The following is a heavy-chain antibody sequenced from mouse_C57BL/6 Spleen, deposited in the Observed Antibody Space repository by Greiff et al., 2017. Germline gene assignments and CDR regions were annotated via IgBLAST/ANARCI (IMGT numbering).Heavy chain of an antibody. CDR1: GYTFTSYG. D-gene: IGHD2-3*01. CDR2: IYPRSGNT. V-gene: IGHV1-81*01. CDR3: ARYDGYYLDY. J-gene: IGHJ2*01. Sequence: VQLVESGAELARPGASVKLSCKASGYTFTSYGISWVKQRTGQGLEWIGEIYPRSGNTYYNEKFKGKATLTADKSSSTAYMELRSLTSEDSAVYFCARYDGYYLDYWGQGTTLTVSS.